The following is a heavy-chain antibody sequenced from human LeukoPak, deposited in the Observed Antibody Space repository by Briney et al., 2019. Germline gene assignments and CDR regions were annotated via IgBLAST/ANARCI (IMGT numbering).Heavy chain of an antibody. J-gene: IGHJ5*02. CDR1: GDSMSTYY. D-gene: IGHD4-17*01. Sequence: SETLSLTCTVSGDSMSTYYWTWIRQPPGKGLEWIGYIYYSGSTNYNPSLKSRVTISVDTSKNQLSLKVTSVTAADTAVYYCARGPLTVTRGFDPWGQGTLVTVSS. V-gene: IGHV4-59*12. CDR3: ARGPLTVTRGFDP. CDR2: IYYSGST.